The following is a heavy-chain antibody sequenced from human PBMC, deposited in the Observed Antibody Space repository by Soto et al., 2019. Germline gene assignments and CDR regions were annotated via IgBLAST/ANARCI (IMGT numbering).Heavy chain of an antibody. V-gene: IGHV4-34*01. CDR2: INHSGSS. CDR1: GGSFSGLY. Sequence: PSETLSLTCAVHGGSFSGLYWTWIRQPPGKGLEWIGEINHSGSSNYNPPLKSRVTMSLDTSRNQFSLSLNSVTAADTAVYYCARMAGPWYFDLWGRGTLVTVSS. CDR3: ARMAGPWYFDL. J-gene: IGHJ2*01.